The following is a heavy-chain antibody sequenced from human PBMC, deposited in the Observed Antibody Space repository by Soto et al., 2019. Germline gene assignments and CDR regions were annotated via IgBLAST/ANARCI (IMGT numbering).Heavy chain of an antibody. CDR1: GGSISSSNW. J-gene: IGHJ5*02. D-gene: IGHD3-22*01. CDR3: ASGVEYNDRSGWLDP. Sequence: PSETLSLTCAVSGGSISSSNWWSWVRQPPGKGLEWIGEIYHSGSTNYNPSLKSRVTISVDKSKNQFSLKLSSVTAADTAVYYCASGVEYNDRSGWLDPWGQGTLVTVSS. CDR2: IYHSGST. V-gene: IGHV4-4*02.